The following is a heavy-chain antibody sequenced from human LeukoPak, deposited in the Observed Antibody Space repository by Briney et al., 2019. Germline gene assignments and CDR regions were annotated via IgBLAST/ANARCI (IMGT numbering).Heavy chain of an antibody. CDR2: ISYDGSNK. D-gene: IGHD2-2*02. Sequence: GGALRLSCAASGFTFSSNGMHWVRQAPGKGLEWVAVISYDGSNKYYADSVKGRFTISRDNSKNTLYLQMNSLRAEDTAVHYCAKGGRGTYCSSTSCYSALGFDYWGQGTLVTVSS. CDR1: GFTFSSNG. J-gene: IGHJ4*02. CDR3: AKGGRGTYCSSTSCYSALGFDY. V-gene: IGHV3-30*18.